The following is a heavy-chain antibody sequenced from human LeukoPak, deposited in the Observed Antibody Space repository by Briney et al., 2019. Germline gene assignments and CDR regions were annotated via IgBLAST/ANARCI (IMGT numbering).Heavy chain of an antibody. CDR1: GYTFTGYY. J-gene: IGHJ4*02. V-gene: IGHV1-2*02. D-gene: IGHD4-17*01. CDR3: ARVYGDLYYFDY. Sequence: GASVKVSCKASGYTFTGYYMHWVRPAPGQGLEWMGWINPNSGGTNYAQKFQGRVTMTRDTSISTAYMELSRLRSDDTAVYYCARVYGDLYYFDYWGQGTLVTVSS. CDR2: INPNSGGT.